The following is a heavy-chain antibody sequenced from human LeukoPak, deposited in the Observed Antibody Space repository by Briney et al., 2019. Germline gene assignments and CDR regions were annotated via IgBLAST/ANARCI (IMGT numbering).Heavy chain of an antibody. Sequence: GGSLRLSCVASGFTFVSHWMTWVRQAPGKGLEWVSGLSASGGLTYYADSVKGRSTISRDNSKNTLYLQMNSLRADDTAVYYCAKGGSSYSEMDYWGQGTLVTVSS. CDR2: LSASGGLT. D-gene: IGHD3-22*01. V-gene: IGHV3-23*01. CDR3: AKGGSSYSEMDY. J-gene: IGHJ4*02. CDR1: GFTFVSHW.